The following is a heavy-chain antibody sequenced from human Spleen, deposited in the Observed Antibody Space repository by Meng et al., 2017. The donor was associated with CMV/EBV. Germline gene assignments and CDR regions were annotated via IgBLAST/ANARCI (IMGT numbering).Heavy chain of an antibody. V-gene: IGHV2-5*02. D-gene: IGHD2-15*01. CDR1: FSLSTSGMG. J-gene: IGHJ4*02. CDR2: IYWDDDK. CDR3: AHRDYCSGGTCTFDY. Sequence: FSLSTSGMGVGWIRQPPGKALEWLALIYWDDDKRYSPSLKSRLTITKDTSKTQVVLTMTNMDPVDTATYYCAHRDYCSGGTCTFDYWGQGTLVTVSS.